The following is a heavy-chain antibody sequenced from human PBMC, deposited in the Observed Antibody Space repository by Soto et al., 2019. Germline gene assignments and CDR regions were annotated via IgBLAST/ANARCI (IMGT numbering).Heavy chain of an antibody. CDR2: RSNSSTNI. D-gene: IGHD6-13*01. Sequence: GGSLRLSCAASGFTFSSYSMNWVRQAPGKGLEWVSSRSNSSTNIYYADSVKGRFTISRDNSKNTLYLQMNSLRAEDTAVYYCARGDSNSWSDYWGQGTLVTVSS. CDR1: GFTFSSYS. CDR3: ARGDSNSWSDY. J-gene: IGHJ4*02. V-gene: IGHV3-21*01.